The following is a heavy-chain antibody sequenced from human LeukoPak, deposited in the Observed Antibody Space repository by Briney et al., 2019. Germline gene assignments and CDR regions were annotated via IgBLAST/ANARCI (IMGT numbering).Heavy chain of an antibody. J-gene: IGHJ4*02. Sequence: SETLSLTCTVSGGSISSYYWSWIRQPPGKGLEWIGYIYYSGSTNCNPSLKSRVTISVDTSKNQFSLKLSSVTAADTAVYYCAGFSTNTYGSADYWGQGTLVTVSS. D-gene: IGHD3-10*01. CDR3: AGFSTNTYGSADY. CDR1: GGSISSYY. CDR2: IYYSGST. V-gene: IGHV4-59*01.